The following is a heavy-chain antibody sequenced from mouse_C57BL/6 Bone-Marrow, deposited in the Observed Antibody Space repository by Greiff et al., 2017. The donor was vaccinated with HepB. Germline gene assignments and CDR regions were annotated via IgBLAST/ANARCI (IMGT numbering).Heavy chain of an antibody. J-gene: IGHJ1*03. D-gene: IGHD1-1*01. Sequence: QVQLKQSGAELVKPGASVKLSCKASGYTFTSYWMHWVKQRPGQGLEWIGMIHPNSGSTNYNEKFKSKATLTVDKSSSTAYMQLSSLTSEDSAVYYCARSNYPRYFDVWGTGTTVTVSS. CDR2: IHPNSGST. V-gene: IGHV1-64*01. CDR3: ARSNYPRYFDV. CDR1: GYTFTSYW.